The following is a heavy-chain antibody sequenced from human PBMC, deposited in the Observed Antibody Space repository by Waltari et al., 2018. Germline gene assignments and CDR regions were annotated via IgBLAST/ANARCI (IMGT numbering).Heavy chain of an antibody. CDR3: ARSENGWFDP. J-gene: IGHJ5*02. V-gene: IGHV1-69*15. Sequence: QVQLVQSGAEVKKPGSSVKVSCKASGGTFSSYAISGVRHAPGQGLEWRGRRIPIFGKANYAQKFQGRVTITADESTSTAYMELSSLRSEDTAVYYCARSENGWFDPWGQGTLVTVSS. CDR2: RIPIFGKA. CDR1: GGTFSSYA.